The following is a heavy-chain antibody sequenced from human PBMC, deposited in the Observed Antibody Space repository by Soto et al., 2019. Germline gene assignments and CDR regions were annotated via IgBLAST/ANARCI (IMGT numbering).Heavy chain of an antibody. CDR1: GCSLSCNY. Sequence: PSETPSLTFRLSGCSLSCNYLTWIRQPPGKELEWIGSIYYGGSTNYNPSLKSRVTISVDTSKNQSSLKLSSVTAADTAVYYCARAYGGNCFDYWGQGTLVTVSS. CDR2: IYYGGST. CDR3: ARAYGGNCFDY. J-gene: IGHJ4*02. V-gene: IGHV4-59*01. D-gene: IGHD2-15*01.